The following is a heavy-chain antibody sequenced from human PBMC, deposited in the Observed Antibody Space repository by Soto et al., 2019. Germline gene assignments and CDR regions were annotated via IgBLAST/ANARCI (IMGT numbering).Heavy chain of an antibody. CDR1: GFTFSSSA. D-gene: IGHD1-26*01. J-gene: IGHJ6*02. V-gene: IGHV3-23*01. CDR2: ISGSGAGT. CDR3: ARDPLSSGGIYYYYGMDV. Sequence: GGSLRLSCTASGFTFSSSAMSWVRQAPGRGLEWVSGISGSGAGTYYADSVKGRFTINPDTSKNQFSLQLNSVTPEDTAVYYCARDPLSSGGIYYYYGMDVWGQGTTVTVSS.